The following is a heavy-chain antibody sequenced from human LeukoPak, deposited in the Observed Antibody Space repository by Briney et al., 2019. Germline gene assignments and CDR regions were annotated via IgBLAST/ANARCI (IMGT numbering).Heavy chain of an antibody. D-gene: IGHD3-22*01. J-gene: IGHJ3*02. Sequence: PSETLSLTCAVSSDSFSSGGYSWSWNRQPPGKGLEWIGYIYQSGTTHYNPSLKSRVTISVDRSKNQISLNLSSVTAADTAVYYCARGGVFGGVVVVDAFDIWGQGTMVTVSS. V-gene: IGHV4-30-2*01. CDR2: IYQSGTT. CDR1: SDSFSSGGYS. CDR3: ARGGVFGGVVVVDAFDI.